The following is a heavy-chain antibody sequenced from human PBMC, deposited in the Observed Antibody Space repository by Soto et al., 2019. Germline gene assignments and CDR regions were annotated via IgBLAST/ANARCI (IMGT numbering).Heavy chain of an antibody. Sequence: QVQLVQSGAEVKKPGASVKVSCKASGYTFTNYGFIWVRQAPGQGLEWMGWISTYNGNTNYAQKFQGRVTMTTDTSTTTAYMELRSLRSDDTAVYYCGRGQPPLHYYDNSGYYLDYWGQGILVTVSS. V-gene: IGHV1-18*01. CDR3: GRGQPPLHYYDNSGYYLDY. J-gene: IGHJ4*02. D-gene: IGHD3-22*01. CDR2: ISTYNGNT. CDR1: GYTFTNYG.